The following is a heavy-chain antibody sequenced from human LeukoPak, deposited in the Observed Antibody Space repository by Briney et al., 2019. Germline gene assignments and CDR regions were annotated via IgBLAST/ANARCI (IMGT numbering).Heavy chain of an antibody. V-gene: IGHV1-18*01. CDR1: GYTFTSYG. J-gene: IGHJ5*02. CDR2: ISAYNGNT. D-gene: IGHD3-10*01. CDR3: ARVLWFGESDWFDP. Sequence: ASVKVSCTASGYTFTSYGISWVRQAPGQGLEWMGWISAYNGNTNYAQKLQGRVTMTTDTSTSTAYMELRSLRSDDTAVYYCARVLWFGESDWFDPWGQGTLVTVSS.